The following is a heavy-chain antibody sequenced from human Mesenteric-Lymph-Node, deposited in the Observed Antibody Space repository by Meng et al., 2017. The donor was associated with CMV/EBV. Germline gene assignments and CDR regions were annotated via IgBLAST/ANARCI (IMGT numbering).Heavy chain of an antibody. CDR3: ARAPTFHYGMDV. J-gene: IGHJ6*02. V-gene: IGHV4-61*01. CDR1: GGSVSSGTYY. CDR2: ISYSGNT. D-gene: IGHD2-21*01. Sequence: GSLRLSCTVSGGSVSSGTYYWSWIRQPPGKGLEWIGYISYSGNTNYNPSLKSRVTISADTSKNQFSLKLTSLTAADTAVYYCARAPTFHYGMDVWGQGTTVTVSS.